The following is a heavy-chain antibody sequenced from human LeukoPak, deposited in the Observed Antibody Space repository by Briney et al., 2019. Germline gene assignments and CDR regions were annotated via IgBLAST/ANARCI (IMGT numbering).Heavy chain of an antibody. V-gene: IGHV3-30-3*01. D-gene: IGHD3-16*02. Sequence: GGSLRLSCAASGFTFSSYAMHWVRQAPGKGLEWVAVISYDGSNKYYADSVKGRFTIYRDNSKNTLYLQMNSLRAEDTAVYYCARDQYYDYVWGSYRYSHGHGMDGWGQGTTVTVSS. CDR3: ARDQYYDYVWGSYRYSHGHGMDG. J-gene: IGHJ6*02. CDR2: ISYDGSNK. CDR1: GFTFSSYA.